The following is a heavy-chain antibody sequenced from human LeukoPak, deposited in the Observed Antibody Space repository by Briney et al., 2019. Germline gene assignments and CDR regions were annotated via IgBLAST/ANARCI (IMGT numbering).Heavy chain of an antibody. D-gene: IGHD3-22*01. CDR2: ISSSAGTI. J-gene: IGHJ3*02. CDR1: GFTFSRYE. CDR3: ARDASSGSDDAFDI. V-gene: IGHV3-48*03. Sequence: GGSLRLSCAAAGFTFSRYEMKWVRQAPGKGLEGVSYISSSAGTIYYADSVKGRFTISRDNAKNSLYLQMNSLRAEDTAVYYCARDASSGSDDAFDIWGQGTMVTVSS.